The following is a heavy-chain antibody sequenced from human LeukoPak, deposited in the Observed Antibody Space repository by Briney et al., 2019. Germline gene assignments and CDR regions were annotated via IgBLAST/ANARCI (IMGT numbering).Heavy chain of an antibody. CDR3: ARGAYTYTY. Sequence: PGGSLRLSCAASGFTFSDSAMTWVRQVPGKGLEWVSLISSSGGNTYYADSVKGRFTISRDNSKNTLSLQMNGLRAEDTAVYYCARGAYTYTYWGQGTLVTVSS. CDR2: ISSSGGNT. V-gene: IGHV3-23*01. CDR1: GFTFSDSA. D-gene: IGHD5-18*01. J-gene: IGHJ4*02.